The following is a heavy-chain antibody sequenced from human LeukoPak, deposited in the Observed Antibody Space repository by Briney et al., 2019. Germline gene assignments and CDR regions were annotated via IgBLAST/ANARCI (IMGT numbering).Heavy chain of an antibody. Sequence: NPSETLSLTCTVSGGSISSYYWSWIRQPPGKGLEWIGYIYYSGSTNYNPSLKSRVTISVDTSKNQFSLKLSFVTAADTAVYYCASTPTGTDWFDPWGQGTLVTVSS. V-gene: IGHV4-59*01. CDR2: IYYSGST. CDR1: GGSISSYY. J-gene: IGHJ5*02. CDR3: ASTPTGTDWFDP. D-gene: IGHD1-1*01.